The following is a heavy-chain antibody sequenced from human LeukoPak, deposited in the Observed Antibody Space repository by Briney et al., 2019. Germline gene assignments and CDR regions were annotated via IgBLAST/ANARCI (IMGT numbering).Heavy chain of an antibody. V-gene: IGHV3-30*02. CDR3: AKDSLNGHRVYDYVWGSYRYTGLIDY. D-gene: IGHD3-16*02. CDR1: GFTFSSYG. Sequence: PGGSLRLSCAASGFTFSSYGMHWVRQAPGKGLEWVAFIRYDGSNKYYADSVKGRFTISRDNSKNTLYLQMNSLRAEDTAVYYCAKDSLNGHRVYDYVWGSYRYTGLIDYWGQGTLVTVSS. CDR2: IRYDGSNK. J-gene: IGHJ4*02.